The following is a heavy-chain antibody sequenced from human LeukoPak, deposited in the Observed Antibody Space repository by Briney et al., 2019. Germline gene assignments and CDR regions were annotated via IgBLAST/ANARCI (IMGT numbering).Heavy chain of an antibody. J-gene: IGHJ3*02. CDR2: ISAYSGNT. Sequence: GASVKVSCKASGYTFTSHGISWVRQAPGQGLEWVGWISAYSGNTHYAQKFQGRVTMTTDTSTTTAYMELSSLRSEDTAVYYCARQYSSSWAQELKAFNIWGKGTMFTVSS. CDR1: GYTFTSHG. V-gene: IGHV1-18*01. CDR3: ARQYSSSWAQELKAFNI. D-gene: IGHD6-13*01.